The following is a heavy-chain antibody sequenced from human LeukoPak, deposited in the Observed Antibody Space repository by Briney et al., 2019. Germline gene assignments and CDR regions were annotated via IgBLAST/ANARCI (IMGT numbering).Heavy chain of an antibody. V-gene: IGHV1-2*02. Sequence: ASVKVSCKASGYTFTGYYMHWVRQAPGQGLEWMGWINPNSGGTDYAQKFQGRVTMTRDTSISTAYMELKWLGSDDTAVYYCARGGYCSSGNCFVLAAEFDYWGQGTQVTVSS. D-gene: IGHD2-15*01. J-gene: IGHJ4*02. CDR3: ARGGYCSSGNCFVLAAEFDY. CDR2: INPNSGGT. CDR1: GYTFTGYY.